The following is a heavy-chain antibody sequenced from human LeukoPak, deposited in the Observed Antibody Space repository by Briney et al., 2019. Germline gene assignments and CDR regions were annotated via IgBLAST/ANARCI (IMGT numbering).Heavy chain of an antibody. D-gene: IGHD3-3*01. CDR2: ISSSSSTI. V-gene: IGHV3-48*02. Sequence: PGGSLRLSCAASGFTLSSYSMNWVRQAPGKGLEWVSYISSSSSTIYYADSVKGRFTISRDNAKNSLYLQMNSLRDEDTAVYYCAKVRVYYDFWSGLDYWGQGTLVTVSS. J-gene: IGHJ4*02. CDR1: GFTLSSYS. CDR3: AKVRVYYDFWSGLDY.